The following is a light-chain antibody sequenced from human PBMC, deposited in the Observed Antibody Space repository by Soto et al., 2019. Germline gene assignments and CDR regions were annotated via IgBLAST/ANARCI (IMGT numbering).Light chain of an antibody. CDR3: SSYTSSSLYV. J-gene: IGLJ1*01. CDR1: SSDVGGYNY. V-gene: IGLV2-14*01. Sequence: QSALTQPASVSGSPGQSITISCTGTSSDVGGYNYVSWYQQHPGKATKLMIYDVINRPSRVSNRFSGAKSGNTASLTISGIQAEDEADYYCSSYTSSSLYVFGTGTKRTVL. CDR2: DVI.